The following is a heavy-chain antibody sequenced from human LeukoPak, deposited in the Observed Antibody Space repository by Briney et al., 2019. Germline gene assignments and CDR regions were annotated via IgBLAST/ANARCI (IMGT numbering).Heavy chain of an antibody. D-gene: IGHD4-23*01. Sequence: PGGSLRLSCAASGFTFSSYAMHWVRQAPGKGLEWVAVISYDGSNKYYADSVKGRFTISRDNSKNTLYLQMNSLRAEDTAVYYCARASSTTVVTHTAIGYWGQGTLVTVSS. V-gene: IGHV3-30-3*01. J-gene: IGHJ4*02. CDR3: ARASSTTVVTHTAIGY. CDR1: GFTFSSYA. CDR2: ISYDGSNK.